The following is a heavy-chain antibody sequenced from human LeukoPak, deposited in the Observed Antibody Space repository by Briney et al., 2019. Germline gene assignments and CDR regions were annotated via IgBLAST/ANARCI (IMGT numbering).Heavy chain of an antibody. J-gene: IGHJ4*02. V-gene: IGHV1-2*02. Sequence: ASVTVSCTPSGYTFTNYVLHWLRQAPGQGLEWMGWINPNSGGTNYAQNFQGRVTMTRDTSIGTAYMELSRLTSDDTAVYYCARAEFCAPNCYYYFYYWGQGTLVTVSS. CDR2: INPNSGGT. D-gene: IGHD2-21*02. CDR1: GYTFTNYV. CDR3: ARAEFCAPNCYYYFYY.